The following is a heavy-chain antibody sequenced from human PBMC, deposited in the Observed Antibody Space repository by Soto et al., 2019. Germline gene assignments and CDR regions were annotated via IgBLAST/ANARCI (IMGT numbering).Heavy chain of an antibody. Sequence: GGSLRLSCAASGFTFSNAWMSWVRQAPGKGLEWVGRIKSKTDGGTTDYAAPVKGRFTISRDDSKNTLYLQMNGLKTEDTAVYYCTTKWLRLKIDYWGQGTLVTVSS. CDR3: TTKWLRLKIDY. CDR1: GFTFSNAW. D-gene: IGHD5-12*01. V-gene: IGHV3-15*01. CDR2: IKSKTDGGTT. J-gene: IGHJ4*02.